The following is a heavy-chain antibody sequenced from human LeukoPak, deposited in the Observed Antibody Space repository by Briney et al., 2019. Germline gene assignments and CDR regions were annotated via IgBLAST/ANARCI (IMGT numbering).Heavy chain of an antibody. CDR3: AREFGGYDSFFDY. J-gene: IGHJ4*02. Sequence: SGTLSLTCAVSGGSISSGGYYWSRIRQHPGKGLEWIGYIYYSGSTYYNPSLKSRVTISVDTSKNQFSLKLSSVTAADTAVYYCAREFGGYDSFFDYWGQGTLVTVSS. D-gene: IGHD5-12*01. CDR2: IYYSGST. V-gene: IGHV4-31*11. CDR1: GGSISSGGYY.